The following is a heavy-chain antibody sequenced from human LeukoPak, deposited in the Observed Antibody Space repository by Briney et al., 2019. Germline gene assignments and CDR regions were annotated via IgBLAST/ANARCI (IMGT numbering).Heavy chain of an antibody. D-gene: IGHD3-3*02. Sequence: GGSLRLSCAASGFTFTNHWMSWVRQAPGKGLEWVANIKEDGSEKYCVDSVKGRFTVSRDNVKNSLFLQVNSLRVDDTAVYYCAKSGSSVFWSWGQGTLVTVSS. CDR2: IKEDGSEK. J-gene: IGHJ5*02. CDR1: GFTFTNHW. V-gene: IGHV3-7*03. CDR3: AKSGSSVFWS.